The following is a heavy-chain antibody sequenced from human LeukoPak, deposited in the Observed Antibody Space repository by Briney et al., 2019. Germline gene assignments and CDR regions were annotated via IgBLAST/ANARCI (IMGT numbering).Heavy chain of an antibody. V-gene: IGHV3-30*18. D-gene: IGHD3-22*01. CDR1: GFTFSSYG. J-gene: IGHJ4*02. CDR3: AKRMWVGYEDSSGYCFDY. Sequence: GRSLRLSCAASGFTFSSYGMHWVRQAPGKGLEWVAVISYDGSNKYYADSVKGRFTISRDNSKNTLYLQMNSLRAEDTAVYYCAKRMWVGYEDSSGYCFDYWGQGTLVTVSS. CDR2: ISYDGSNK.